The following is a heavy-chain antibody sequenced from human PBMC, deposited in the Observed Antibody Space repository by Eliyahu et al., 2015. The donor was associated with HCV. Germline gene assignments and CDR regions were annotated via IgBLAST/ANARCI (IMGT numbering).Heavy chain of an antibody. CDR1: GXXXGXYW. V-gene: IGHV5-51*01. J-gene: IGHJ6*04. Sequence: EEQLEQSGAEVKKAGESLKISCQGSGXXXGXYWIAXVRXMPGXGLEWMGIIXPPNSDTRYSPSFQGQVTISVDKSNNTAYLEWSSLKASDTAMYYCARSSSQYKYYYAMDVWGKGTTVTVSS. CDR3: ARSSSQYKYYYAMDV. CDR2: IXPPNSDT. D-gene: IGHD1-14*01.